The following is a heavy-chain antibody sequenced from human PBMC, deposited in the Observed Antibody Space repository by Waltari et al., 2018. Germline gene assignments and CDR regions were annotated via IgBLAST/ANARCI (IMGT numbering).Heavy chain of an antibody. D-gene: IGHD3-22*01. CDR2: VNPNRGGT. J-gene: IGHJ4*02. V-gene: IGHV1-2*06. CDR3: AREFYDSSGYHFDY. Sequence: QVQLVQSGAEVKKPGASVKVSCKASGYTFTGDYMHWVRQAPGQGLEWRGRVNPNRGGTNLAQKFQARVTLTRDTSIRTAYMELSRLRSDDTAVYYCAREFYDSSGYHFDYWGQGTLVTVSS. CDR1: GYTFTGDY.